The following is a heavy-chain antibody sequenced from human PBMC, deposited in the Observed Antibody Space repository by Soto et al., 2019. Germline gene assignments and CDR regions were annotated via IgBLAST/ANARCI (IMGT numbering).Heavy chain of an antibody. V-gene: IGHV1-69*01. CDR3: SRSQGSSTSLEIYYYLSYGMAY. J-gene: IGHJ6*04. Sequence: HVQLVQSGAEVKKPGSSVKVSCKASGCTFRSYAISWVRQSPVQGLDWMGGIIPISDTTYDAQKFQGRVTITAEESTSTAYMELSSLRSEDTAVYYCSRSQGSSTSLEIYYYLSYGMAYWRTGTKVTVSS. CDR1: GCTFRSYA. D-gene: IGHD2-2*01. CDR2: IIPISDTT.